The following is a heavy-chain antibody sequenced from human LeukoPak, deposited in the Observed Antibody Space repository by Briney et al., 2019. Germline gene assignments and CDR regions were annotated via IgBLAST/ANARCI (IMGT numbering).Heavy chain of an antibody. V-gene: IGHV4-59*12. CDR3: ARGTYYLRYFDL. CDR1: GGSISSYY. Sequence: SETLSLTCTVSGGSISSYYWSWIRQPPGKGLEWIGYIYYSGSTYYNPSLRSRVTISVDTSKNQFSLKLSSVTAADTAVYYCARGTYYLRYFDLWGRGTLVTVSS. CDR2: IYYSGST. J-gene: IGHJ2*01. D-gene: IGHD3-10*01.